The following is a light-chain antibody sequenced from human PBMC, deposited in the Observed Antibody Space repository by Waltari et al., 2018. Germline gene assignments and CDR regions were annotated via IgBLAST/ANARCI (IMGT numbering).Light chain of an antibody. Sequence: QSALTQPASVSGSPGQSITISCTGTSSDVGSYDLVSWYQQHPGKAPKLMIYEGSKRPSWVSYRFAGAKSGNTASLIISGLQAEDEADYFCCSYAGSNTYVFVTGTKVTVL. CDR1: SSDVGSYDL. CDR3: CSYAGSNTYV. CDR2: EGS. V-gene: IGLV2-23*01. J-gene: IGLJ1*01.